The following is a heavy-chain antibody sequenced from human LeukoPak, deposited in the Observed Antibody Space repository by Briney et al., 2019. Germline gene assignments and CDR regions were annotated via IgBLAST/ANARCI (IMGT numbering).Heavy chain of an antibody. CDR1: GFTVSSNY. V-gene: IGHV3-66*01. CDR3: ARAPWWITIFGVVTNYFDY. D-gene: IGHD3-3*01. CDR2: IYSGGST. Sequence: GGSLRLSCAASGFTVSSNYMSWVRQAPGKGLEWVSVIYSGGSTYYADSVKGRFTISRDNSKNTLYLQMNSLRAEDTAVYYCARAPWWITIFGVVTNYFDYWGQGTLVTVSS. J-gene: IGHJ4*02.